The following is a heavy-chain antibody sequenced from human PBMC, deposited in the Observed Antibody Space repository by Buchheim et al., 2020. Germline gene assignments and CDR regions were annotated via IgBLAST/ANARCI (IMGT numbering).Heavy chain of an antibody. CDR1: GFSFYNYA. Sequence: EVVLLESGGGLVQPGGSLRLSCAASGFSFYNYAMNWVRQAPGKGLEWVSYISTSGSDVYYSDSAKGRFTISRDNAKNSLYLQMNSLRAEETAVYYCVRDRSAYDWGYWGHGTL. CDR2: ISTSGSDV. J-gene: IGHJ4*01. CDR3: VRDRSAYDWGY. V-gene: IGHV3-48*03. D-gene: IGHD5-12*01.